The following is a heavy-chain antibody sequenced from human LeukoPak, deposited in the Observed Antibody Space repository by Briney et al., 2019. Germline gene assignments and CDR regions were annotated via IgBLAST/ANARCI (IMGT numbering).Heavy chain of an antibody. J-gene: IGHJ4*02. D-gene: IGHD2-15*01. CDR3: ARGGGYCSGGSCRYFDY. CDR2: IGAYNGNT. CDR1: GYTFTSYG. V-gene: IGHV1-18*01. Sequence: ASVKVSCKASGYTFTSYGISWVRQAPGQGLEWMGWIGAYNGNTNYAQKLQGRVTMTTDTSTSTAYMELRSLRSDDTAVYYCARGGGYCSGGSCRYFDYWGQGTLVTVSS.